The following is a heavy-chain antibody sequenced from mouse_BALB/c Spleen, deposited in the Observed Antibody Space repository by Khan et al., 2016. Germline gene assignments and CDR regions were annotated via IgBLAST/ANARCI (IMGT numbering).Heavy chain of an antibody. CDR1: GFNIKDTY. J-gene: IGHJ3*01. CDR2: IDPANGNT. Sequence: VQLKQSGAELVKPGASVKLSCTASGFNIKDTYMHWVKQRPEQGLEWIGRIDPANGNTKYDPKFQGKATITAEPSSNTAYLQLSSLTSEDTGVYSWARSPYDYDVGFAYWGQGTLVTVSA. D-gene: IGHD2-4*01. CDR3: ARSPYDYDVGFAY. V-gene: IGHV14-3*02.